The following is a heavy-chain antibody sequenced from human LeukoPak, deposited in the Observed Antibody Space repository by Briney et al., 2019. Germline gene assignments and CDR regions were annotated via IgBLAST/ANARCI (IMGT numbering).Heavy chain of an antibody. CDR2: ISGSGGST. Sequence: GGSLRLSCAASGFTFSSYAMSWVRQAPGKGLEWVSAISGSGGSTYYADFVKGRFTISRDNSKNTLYLQMNSLRAEDTAVYYCAKGQLLWTYYYYGMDVWGQGTTVTVSS. CDR3: AKGQLLWTYYYYGMDV. D-gene: IGHD2-2*01. V-gene: IGHV3-23*01. J-gene: IGHJ6*02. CDR1: GFTFSSYA.